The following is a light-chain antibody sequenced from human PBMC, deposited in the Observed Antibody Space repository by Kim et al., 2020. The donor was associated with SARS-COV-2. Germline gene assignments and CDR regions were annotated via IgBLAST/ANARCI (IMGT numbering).Light chain of an antibody. CDR1: SSDVGSYDL. CDR2: AVS. Sequence: QSITISCTGSSSDVGSYDLVSWYQQHPGKAPKLMIYAVSNRPSGVSSRFSGSKSGNTASLTISGLQAEDEADYYCCSYATTGTHVVFGGGTQLTVL. J-gene: IGLJ2*01. V-gene: IGLV2-23*02. CDR3: CSYATTGTHVV.